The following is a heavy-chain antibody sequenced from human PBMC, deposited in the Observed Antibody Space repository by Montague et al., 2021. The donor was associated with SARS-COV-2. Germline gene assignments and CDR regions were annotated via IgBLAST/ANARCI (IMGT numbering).Heavy chain of an antibody. CDR1: GGSFSDYH. Sequence: SETLSLTCAVYGGSFSDYHWTWIRQSQGAGMGWIGHVNYGGSTKYNPSLKSRVTTSIDTSTNQFSLKLTSVTAADTAVYYCASAAPGYWGQGTLVTVSS. V-gene: IGHV4-34*01. CDR2: VNYGGST. J-gene: IGHJ4*02. CDR3: ASAAPGY. D-gene: IGHD1-1*01.